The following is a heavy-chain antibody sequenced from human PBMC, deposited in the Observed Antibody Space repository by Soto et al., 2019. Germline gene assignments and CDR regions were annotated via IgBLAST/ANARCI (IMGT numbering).Heavy chain of an antibody. V-gene: IGHV3-13*01. CDR1: GFTFSTDD. CDR3: ARGRTRSSCYDY. D-gene: IGHD2-15*01. CDR2: ISTTGGT. J-gene: IGHJ4*02. Sequence: EVQLVESGGGLVQPGGSLRLSCAASGFTFSTDDMHWVRQATGKGLEWVAAISTTGGTHYPDYVKGRFTISRDNAKNSLYLQMNSLRDGDTAVYYCARGRTRSSCYDYWGQGTLVTVSP.